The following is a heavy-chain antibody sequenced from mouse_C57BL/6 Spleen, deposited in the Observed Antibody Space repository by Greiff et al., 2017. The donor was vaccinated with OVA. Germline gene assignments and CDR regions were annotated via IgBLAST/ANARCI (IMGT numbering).Heavy chain of an antibody. V-gene: IGHV1-69*01. CDR2: IDPSDSYT. CDR3: ASQEGYDGDWFAY. J-gene: IGHJ3*01. D-gene: IGHD2-2*01. CDR1: GYTFTSYW. Sequence: VQLQQPGAELVMPGASVKLSCKASGYTFTSYWMHWVKQRPGQGLEWIGEIDPSDSYTNYNQKFKGKSTLTVDKSSSTAYMQLSSLTSEDSAVYYCASQEGYDGDWFAYWGQVTLVTVSA.